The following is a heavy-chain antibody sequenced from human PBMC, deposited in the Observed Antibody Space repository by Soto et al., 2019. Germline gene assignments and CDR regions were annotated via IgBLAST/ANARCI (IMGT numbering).Heavy chain of an antibody. CDR1: GGSFSGYY. D-gene: IGHD4-17*01. CDR2: INHSGGT. CDR3: ARVVTTFDEFDI. V-gene: IGHV4-34*01. Sequence: PSETLSLTCAVYGGSFSGYYWSWIRQPPGKGLEWIGEINHSGGTNYNPSLKSRVTISVDTSKNQFSLKLSSVTAADTAVYYCARVVTTFDEFDIWGQGTMVTVSS. J-gene: IGHJ3*02.